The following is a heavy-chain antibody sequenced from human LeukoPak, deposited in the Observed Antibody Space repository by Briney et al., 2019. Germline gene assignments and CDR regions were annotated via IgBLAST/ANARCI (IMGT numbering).Heavy chain of an antibody. D-gene: IGHD1-26*01. J-gene: IGHJ3*02. Sequence: SETLSLTCTVSGGSVSSGGYYWSWIRQHPGKGLEWIGYIYYSGSTYYNPSLKSRVTISVDTSKNQFSLKLSSVTAADTAVYYCASSESGSYSDAFDIWGQGTMVTVSS. CDR1: GGSVSSGGYY. CDR3: ASSESGSYSDAFDI. CDR2: IYYSGST. V-gene: IGHV4-31*03.